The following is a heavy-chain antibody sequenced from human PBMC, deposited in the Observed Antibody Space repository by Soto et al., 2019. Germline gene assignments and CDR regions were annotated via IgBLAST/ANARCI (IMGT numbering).Heavy chain of an antibody. CDR2: INPSGGST. J-gene: IGHJ2*01. CDR1: GYTLIDHH. Sequence: QVQLVQSGAEVKKPGASVKVSCKASGYTLIDHHMHWVRQAPGQGLEWMGMINPSGGSTSYAQKFQGRVTMTRDTSTSTVYLEVTSLTSEDTAVYYCARDCSMAGLKYWYFDLWGRGTLVTVSS. CDR3: ARDCSMAGLKYWYFDL. V-gene: IGHV1-46*01. D-gene: IGHD6-19*01.